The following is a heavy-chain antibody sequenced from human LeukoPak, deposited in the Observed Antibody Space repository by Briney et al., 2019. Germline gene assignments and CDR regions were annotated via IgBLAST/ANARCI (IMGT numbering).Heavy chain of an antibody. J-gene: IGHJ4*02. Sequence: PGGSLRLSCAASGFTFSSYGMHWVRQAPGKGLEWVAVISYDGSNKYYADSVKGRFTISRDNSKNTLYLQMNSLRAEDTAVYYCAKSKGVRGVIAYYFDYWGQGTLVTVSS. V-gene: IGHV3-30*18. CDR1: GFTFSSYG. D-gene: IGHD3-10*01. CDR3: AKSKGVRGVIAYYFDY. CDR2: ISYDGSNK.